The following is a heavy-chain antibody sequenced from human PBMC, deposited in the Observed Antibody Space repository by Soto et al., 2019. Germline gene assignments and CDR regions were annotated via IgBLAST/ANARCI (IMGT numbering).Heavy chain of an antibody. CDR1: GFTFSSYS. J-gene: IGHJ5*02. D-gene: IGHD1-20*01. CDR3: ARDEYNWNWFDP. CDR2: ISSSSSYI. V-gene: IGHV3-21*01. Sequence: VQLVESGGGLVKPGGSLRLSCAASGFTFSSYSMNWVRQAPGKGLEWVSSISSSSSYIYYADSVKGRFTISRDNAKNSLYLQMNSLRAEDTAVYYCARDEYNWNWFDPWGQGTLVTVSS.